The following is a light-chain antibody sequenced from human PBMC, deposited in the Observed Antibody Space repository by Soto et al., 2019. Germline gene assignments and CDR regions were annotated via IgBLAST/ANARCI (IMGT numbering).Light chain of an antibody. CDR1: SSNIGGNS. V-gene: IGLV1-51*01. CDR3: GSWDSSLSAYV. J-gene: IGLJ1*01. CDR2: DDD. Sequence: QSVLTQPPSVSAAPGQRDTISCSGSSSNIGGNSVSWYQQLPGTAPKLLIYDDDKRPSGIPDRFSGSKSGTSATLGITGFXTGDEADYYCGSWDSSLSAYVFGTGTKVTVL.